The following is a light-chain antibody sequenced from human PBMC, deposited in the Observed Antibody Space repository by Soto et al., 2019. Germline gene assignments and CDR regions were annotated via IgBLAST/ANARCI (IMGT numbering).Light chain of an antibody. J-gene: IGKJ1*01. Sequence: DIQMTQSPSSLSASVGDRVTITCRASQSISSYLNWHQQKPGKAPKLLIYAASSLQSGVPSRFSGSGPGTDFTLTISSLQPEDFATYYCQQSYSTPRTFGQGTKVDIK. CDR1: QSISSY. CDR3: QQSYSTPRT. CDR2: AAS. V-gene: IGKV1-39*01.